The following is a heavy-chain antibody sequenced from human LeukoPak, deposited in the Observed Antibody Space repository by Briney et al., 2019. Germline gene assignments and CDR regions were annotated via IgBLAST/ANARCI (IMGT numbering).Heavy chain of an antibody. J-gene: IGHJ5*02. V-gene: IGHV4-4*02. D-gene: IGHD2-2*01. Sequence: PSGTLSLTCADSGGSISSSNWWSWVRQPPGKGLEWIGEIYHSGSTNYNPSLKSRVTISVDKSKNQFSLRLSSVTAADTAVYYCARLQYCSGTSCYWFDPWGQGTLVTVSS. CDR1: GGSISSSNW. CDR3: ARLQYCSGTSCYWFDP. CDR2: IYHSGST.